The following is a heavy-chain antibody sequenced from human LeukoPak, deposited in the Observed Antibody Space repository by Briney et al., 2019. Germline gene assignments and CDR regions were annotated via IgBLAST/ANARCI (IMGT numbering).Heavy chain of an antibody. J-gene: IGHJ6*03. CDR1: GGSISSYY. CDR2: IFYSGNT. Sequence: PSETLSLTCTVSGGSISSYYWSWIRQPPGKGLEWIGYIFYSGNTNYNPSLKSRVTISVDTSKNQFSLKLSSVTAADTAVYYCARQEDPSGYMDVWGKGTTVTVSS. V-gene: IGHV4-59*08. D-gene: IGHD1-14*01. CDR3: ARQEDPSGYMDV.